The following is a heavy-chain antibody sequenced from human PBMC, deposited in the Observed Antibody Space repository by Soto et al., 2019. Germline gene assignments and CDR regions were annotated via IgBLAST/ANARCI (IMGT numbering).Heavy chain of an antibody. Sequence: GGCMRLACAASGFTFSNHWMHWVRQAPGMGLVWVSRINSDGSATTYADSVKGRFTISRDNAKNTLYLQMNSLRVEDTAVYYCARGPRGNTSWFDPWGQRTLVTVSS. V-gene: IGHV3-74*01. CDR3: ARGPRGNTSWFDP. CDR1: GFTFSNHW. CDR2: INSDGSAT. J-gene: IGHJ5*02. D-gene: IGHD3-16*01.